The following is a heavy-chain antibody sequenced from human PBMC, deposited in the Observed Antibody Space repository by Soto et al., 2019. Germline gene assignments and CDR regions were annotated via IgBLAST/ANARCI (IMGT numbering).Heavy chain of an antibody. CDR1: GFIFSSYA. CDR2: ISGSGSPT. V-gene: IGHV3-23*01. Sequence: GGSLRLSCAASGFIFSSYAMSWVRQAPGRGLEWVSAISGSGSPTYYADSVEGRFTISRDNSKNTLYLQMNSLRAEDTAVYYFGHKFMKLTRPLVYYGMDVWGQGTTVTVSS. D-gene: IGHD2-2*01. J-gene: IGHJ6*02. CDR3: GHKFMKLTRPLVYYGMDV.